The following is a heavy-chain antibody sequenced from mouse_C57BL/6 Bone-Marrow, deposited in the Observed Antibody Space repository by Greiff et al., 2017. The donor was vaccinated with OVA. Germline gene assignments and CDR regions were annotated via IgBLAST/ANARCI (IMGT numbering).Heavy chain of an antibody. Sequence: QVQLQQSGAELMKPGASVKLSCQATVYTFTGYWIEWVKQRPGHGLEWIGELLPGSGSTNYNEQFKGKATFTADTSSNTAYMQLSSLTTEDSAIYDCARGDLLWLRRFDYWGQGTTLTVSS. CDR1: VYTFTGYW. D-gene: IGHD2-2*01. CDR2: LLPGSGST. CDR3: ARGDLLWLRRFDY. J-gene: IGHJ2*01. V-gene: IGHV1-9*01.